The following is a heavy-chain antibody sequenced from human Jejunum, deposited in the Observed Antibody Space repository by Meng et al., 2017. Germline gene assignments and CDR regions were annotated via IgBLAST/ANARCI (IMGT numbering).Heavy chain of an antibody. J-gene: IGHJ4*02. CDR2: ISSSGSTK. D-gene: IGHD5-12*01. Sequence: GGSLRLSCVASGFTFSSYEMNWVRQAPGKGLEWLSYISSSGSTKNYADSVKGRFTISRDNAKNSLFPQINSLRVEDTAVYYCAREATTLPDYWGQGTLVTVSS. CDR3: AREATTLPDY. V-gene: IGHV3-48*03. CDR1: GFTFSSYE.